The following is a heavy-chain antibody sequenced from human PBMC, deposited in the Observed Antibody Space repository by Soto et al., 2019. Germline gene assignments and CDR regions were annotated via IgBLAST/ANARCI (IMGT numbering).Heavy chain of an antibody. CDR1: GGSVSSGSYY. Sequence: PSETLSLTCTVSGGSVSSGSYYWSWIRQPPGKGLEWIGYIYYSGSTNYNPSLKSRVTISVDTSKNQFSLKLSSVTAADTAVYYCARLSRTPRVDYWGQGTLVTVSS. CDR3: ARLSRTPRVDY. CDR2: IYYSGST. V-gene: IGHV4-61*01. J-gene: IGHJ4*02.